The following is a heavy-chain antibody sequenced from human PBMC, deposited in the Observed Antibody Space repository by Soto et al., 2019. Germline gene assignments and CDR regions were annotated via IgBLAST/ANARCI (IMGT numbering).Heavy chain of an antibody. CDR1: GYTFTSYG. J-gene: IGHJ6*02. CDR3: ARDLITIFGVVITTYYYYGMDV. CDR2: ISAYNGNT. Sequence: ASLKVSCKASGYTFTSYGISWVRQAPGQGLEWMGWISAYNGNTNYAQKLQGRVTMTTDTSTSTAYMELRSLRSDDTAVYYCARDLITIFGVVITTYYYYGMDVWGQGTTVTVSS. D-gene: IGHD3-3*01. V-gene: IGHV1-18*01.